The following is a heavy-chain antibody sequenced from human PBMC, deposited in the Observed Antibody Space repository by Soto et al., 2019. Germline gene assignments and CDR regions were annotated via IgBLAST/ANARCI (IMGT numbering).Heavy chain of an antibody. V-gene: IGHV3-15*01. J-gene: IGHJ4*02. CDR1: GFTFSNAW. CDR2: IKSRTDGGTT. CDR3: SKEHHSPSGPAAPFDY. D-gene: IGHD2-2*01. Sequence: GGSLRLSCAASGFTFSNAWMSWVRQAPGKGLEWVGRIKSRTDGGTTDYAAPVKGRFTISRDDSKNTLDLQMSSLTTEDTAVYYCSKEHHSPSGPAAPFDYWGPGTLVTVSS.